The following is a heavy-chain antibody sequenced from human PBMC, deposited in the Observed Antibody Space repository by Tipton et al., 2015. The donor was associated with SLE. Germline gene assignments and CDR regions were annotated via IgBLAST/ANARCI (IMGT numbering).Heavy chain of an antibody. CDR2: IYTSGST. CDR1: GGSISSYY. V-gene: IGHV4-4*07. J-gene: IGHJ4*02. CDR3: ARRVWGSDYFAY. Sequence: TLSLTCTVSGGSISSYYWSWMRQPAGRGLEWIGRIYTSGSTDYNPSLKSRVTMSVDPSKNQFSLKLSSVTAADTAEYYCARRVWGSDYFAYWGQGTLVTVSS. D-gene: IGHD7-27*01.